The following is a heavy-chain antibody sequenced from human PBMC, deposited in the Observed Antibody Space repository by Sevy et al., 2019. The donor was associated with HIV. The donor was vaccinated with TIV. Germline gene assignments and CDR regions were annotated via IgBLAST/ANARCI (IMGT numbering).Heavy chain of an antibody. D-gene: IGHD7-27*01. CDR3: ASQLGIGAFDI. Sequence: GESLKISCAASGLSVSRNYLSWVRQAPGKGLEWVSVIYAGGSTYYADSVKGRFTVSRDKAKNTLYYQMNGLRAEDTAVYYCASQLGIGAFDIWGQGTMVTVSS. CDR2: IYAGGST. V-gene: IGHV3-53*01. J-gene: IGHJ3*02. CDR1: GLSVSRNY.